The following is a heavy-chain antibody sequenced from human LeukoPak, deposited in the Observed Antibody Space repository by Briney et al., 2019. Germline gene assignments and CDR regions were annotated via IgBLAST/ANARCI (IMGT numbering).Heavy chain of an antibody. CDR3: ARGSEYYDSSGYSDAFDI. D-gene: IGHD3-22*01. CDR1: GYTFTSYG. Sequence: ASVKVSCKASGYTFTSYGISWVRQAPGQGLEWMGWISAYNGNTNYAQKLQGRVTMTTDTSTSTAYMELRSLRSDDTAAYYCARGSEYYDSSGYSDAFDIWGQGTMVTVSS. J-gene: IGHJ3*02. V-gene: IGHV1-18*01. CDR2: ISAYNGNT.